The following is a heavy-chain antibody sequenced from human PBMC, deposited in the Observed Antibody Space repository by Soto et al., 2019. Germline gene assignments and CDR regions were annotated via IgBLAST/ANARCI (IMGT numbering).Heavy chain of an antibody. J-gene: IGHJ4*02. CDR1: GGSISSSSYY. CDR3: ARHAVHSSDSTDY. CDR2: IYYSGST. D-gene: IGHD6-19*01. Sequence: SETLSLTCTVSGGSISSSSYYWGWIRQPPGKGLEWIGSIYYSGSTYYNPSLKSRVTISVDTSKNQFSLKLSSVTAADTAVYYCARHAVHSSDSTDYWCQGTLVTVSS. V-gene: IGHV4-39*01.